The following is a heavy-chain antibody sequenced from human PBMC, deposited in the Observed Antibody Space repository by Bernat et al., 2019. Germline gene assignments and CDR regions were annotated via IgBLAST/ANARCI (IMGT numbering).Heavy chain of an antibody. CDR1: GFSITSGYS. CDR3: ARMKPLGRTVDYFQY. J-gene: IGHJ4*02. V-gene: IGHV4-38-2*01. D-gene: IGHD4-11*01. Sequence: QVQLQESGPGLVKPSETLSLSCVVSGFSITSGYSWGWVRQPPGKGLEWIASFYLSESTYYNAALKSRVTISVDKPKNLFSLKMDSVTAADTAIYYCARMKPLGRTVDYFQYWGQGTLVTVSS. CDR2: FYLSEST.